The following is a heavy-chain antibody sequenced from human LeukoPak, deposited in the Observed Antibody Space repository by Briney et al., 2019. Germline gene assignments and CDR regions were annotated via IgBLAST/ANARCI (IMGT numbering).Heavy chain of an antibody. D-gene: IGHD4-23*01. CDR2: ISASGGST. CDR1: GFTFSSYA. J-gene: IGHJ4*02. Sequence: GGSLRLSCAASGFTFSSYAMSWVRRAPGKGLEWVSTISASGGSTYYADFVKGRFTISRDNSKNTLYLQMYSLRAEDTAVFYCASRAYGGNSLLFDYWGQGTLVTVSS. V-gene: IGHV3-23*01. CDR3: ASRAYGGNSLLFDY.